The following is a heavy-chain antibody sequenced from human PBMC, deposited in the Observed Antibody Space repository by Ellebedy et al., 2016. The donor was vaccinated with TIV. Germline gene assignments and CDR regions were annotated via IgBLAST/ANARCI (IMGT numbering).Heavy chain of an antibody. CDR1: GFTFSSYA. V-gene: IGHV3-64D*06. D-gene: IGHD3-10*01. CDR2: ISSNGVST. Sequence: GESLKISCSASGFTFSSYAMHWVRQAPAKGLEYVSAISSNGVSTYYADSVEGRFTISRDNSKNTLYLQMSSLIAETTAVYYCVKGGSGSYHYYYGMDVWGQGTTVTVSS. J-gene: IGHJ6*02. CDR3: VKGGSGSYHYYYGMDV.